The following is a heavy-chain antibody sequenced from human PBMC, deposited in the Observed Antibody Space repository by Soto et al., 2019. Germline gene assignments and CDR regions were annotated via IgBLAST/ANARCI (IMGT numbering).Heavy chain of an antibody. CDR2: ISGSGGST. CDR3: AKEVRELRFLEWLLFDY. Sequence: EVQLLESGGGLVQPGGSLRLSCAASGFTFSSYAMSWVRQAPGKGLEWVSAISGSGGSTYYADSVKGRFTISRDNSKKTLYLQMNSLRAEDTAVYYCAKEVRELRFLEWLLFDYWGQGTLVTVSS. CDR1: GFTFSSYA. V-gene: IGHV3-23*01. D-gene: IGHD3-3*01. J-gene: IGHJ4*02.